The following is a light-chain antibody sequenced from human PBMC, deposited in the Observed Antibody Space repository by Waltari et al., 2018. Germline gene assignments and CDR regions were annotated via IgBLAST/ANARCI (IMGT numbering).Light chain of an antibody. V-gene: IGKV1-39*01. CDR1: QSISNY. CDR2: SAS. Sequence: DIQMTQSPSSLSASVGDRVTITCRASQSISNYLNWYQQKPGKAPKLLIYSASSLQSGVPSRFSGSGSGTDFTLTISSLQPEDFATYYCQKSSSTPPWTFGQGTKVEIK. J-gene: IGKJ1*01. CDR3: QKSSSTPPWT.